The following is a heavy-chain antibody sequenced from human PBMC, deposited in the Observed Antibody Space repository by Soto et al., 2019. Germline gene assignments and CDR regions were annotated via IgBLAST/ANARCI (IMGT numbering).Heavy chain of an antibody. CDR3: AKGTLPGDF. CDR1: GFPFSAYG. J-gene: IGHJ4*02. Sequence: QVQVVESGGGVVQPGMSLRLSCAASGFPFSAYGMHWVRQAPGKGLEWVAVTSYDESTKYYVDSVKGRFTISRDNSKNTLYLQVNSLRPEDTAVYYCAKGTLPGDFWGQGTPVTVSS. V-gene: IGHV3-30*18. CDR2: TSYDESTK.